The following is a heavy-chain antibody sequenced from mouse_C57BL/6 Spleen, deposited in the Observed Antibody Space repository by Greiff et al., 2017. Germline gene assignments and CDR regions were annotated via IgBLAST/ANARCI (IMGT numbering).Heavy chain of an antibody. CDR1: GFTFSDYG. CDR3: ANSNYAMDY. CDR2: ISSGSSNI. V-gene: IGHV5-17*01. Sequence: EVKVVESGGGLVKPGGSLKLSCAASGFTFSDYGMHWVRQAPEKGLEWVAYISSGSSNIYYADTVKGRFTIARDNSKDTLFLQMISLRAEATDMCYCANSNYAMDYWGQGTSVTVSS. J-gene: IGHJ4*01. D-gene: IGHD2-5*01.